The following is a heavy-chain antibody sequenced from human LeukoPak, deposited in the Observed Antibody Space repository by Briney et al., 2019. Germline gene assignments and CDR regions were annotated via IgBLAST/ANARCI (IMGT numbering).Heavy chain of an antibody. D-gene: IGHD2-21*02. V-gene: IGHV3-30-3*01. CDR2: ISYDGSNK. CDR3: ARDRLGCGGDCYLNYYYYYGMDV. Sequence: PGGSLRLSCAASGFTFSSYAMHWVRQAPGKGLEWVAVISYDGSNKYYSDSVKGRFTISRDNSKNTLYLQMNSLRAEDTAVYYCARDRLGCGGDCYLNYYYYYGMDVWGQGTTVTVSS. CDR1: GFTFSSYA. J-gene: IGHJ6*02.